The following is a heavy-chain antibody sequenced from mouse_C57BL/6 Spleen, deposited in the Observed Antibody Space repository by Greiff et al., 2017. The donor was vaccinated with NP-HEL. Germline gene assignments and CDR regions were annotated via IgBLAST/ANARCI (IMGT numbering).Heavy chain of an antibody. Sequence: QVQLQQPGAELVKPGASVKVSCKASGYTFTSYCMHWVKQSPGQGLEWIGRICPADSDTNYNQKFKGMAKMNVDKSSSTAYMQLSSLASEDSAVYYCAKRGYYVAWFAYWGQGALVTVSA. V-gene: IGHV1-74*01. J-gene: IGHJ3*01. CDR1: GYTFTSYC. CDR3: AKRGYYVAWFAY. D-gene: IGHD2-3*01. CDR2: ICPADSDT.